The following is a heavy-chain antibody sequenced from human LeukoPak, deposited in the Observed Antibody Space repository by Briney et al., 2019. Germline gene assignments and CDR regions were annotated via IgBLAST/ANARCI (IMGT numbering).Heavy chain of an antibody. D-gene: IGHD1-26*01. V-gene: IGHV3-30*02. CDR2: IRYDGSNK. CDR3: AKDRRGSSAWFDP. J-gene: IGHJ5*02. CDR1: GFTFSSYG. Sequence: PGGSLRLSCAASGFTFSSYGMHWVRQAPGKGLEWVAFIRYDGSNKYYADTVKGRFTISRDNSKNTLYLQMNSLRAEDTAVYYCAKDRRGSSAWFDPWGQGNLVTVSS.